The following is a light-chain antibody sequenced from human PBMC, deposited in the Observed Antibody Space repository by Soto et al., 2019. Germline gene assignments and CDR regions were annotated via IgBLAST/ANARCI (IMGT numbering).Light chain of an antibody. J-gene: IGLJ3*02. CDR1: AGAVSTTNW. Sequence: QTAVTQEPSLVVSPGGTVTLTCASSAGAVSTTNWPNWFQQKPGQAPRALIYSTNNKHSWTPARFSGSLLGGKAVLTLSGAQPEDEAEYYCSLYYGGAHLVVGGGTQLTVL. CDR3: SLYYGGAHLV. V-gene: IGLV7-43*01. CDR2: STN.